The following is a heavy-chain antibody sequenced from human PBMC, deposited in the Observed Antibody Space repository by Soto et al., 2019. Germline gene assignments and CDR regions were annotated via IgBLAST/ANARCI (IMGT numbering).Heavy chain of an antibody. J-gene: IGHJ4*02. CDR1: GGTFSSYT. CDR3: AREKGRISLVLDY. V-gene: IGHV1-69*04. CDR2: IIPSLGIA. Sequence: ASVKVSCKASGGTFSSYTISWVRQAPGQGLEWMGRIIPSLGIANHAQKFQGRVTITADKSTSTAYLEPSSLGSEDTDVYYCAREKGRISLVLDYWGQGTLVTVSS.